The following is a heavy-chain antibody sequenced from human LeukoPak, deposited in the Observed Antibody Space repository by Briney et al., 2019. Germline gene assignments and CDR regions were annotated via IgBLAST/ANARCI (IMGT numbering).Heavy chain of an antibody. V-gene: IGHV3-53*01. D-gene: IGHD3-22*01. CDR1: GFTVSSNY. CDR3: AGYYYDSSGRFDY. J-gene: IGHJ4*02. Sequence: GGSLRLSCAASGFTVSSNYMSWVRQAPGKGLEWVSVIYSGGSTYYADSVKGRFTISRDNSKNTLYLQMNSLRAEDTAVYYCAGYYYDSSGRFDYWGQGTLVTVSS. CDR2: IYSGGST.